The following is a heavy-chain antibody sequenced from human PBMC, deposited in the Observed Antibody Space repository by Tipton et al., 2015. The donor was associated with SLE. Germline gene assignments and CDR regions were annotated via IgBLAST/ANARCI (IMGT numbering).Heavy chain of an antibody. CDR2: IYRSGTA. CDR3: ARDARGSSHFDY. J-gene: IGHJ4*02. CDR1: SYSIYNGFY. Sequence: TLSLTCSVSSYSIYNGFYWGWIRQSPGKGLEWIGSIYRSGTAYYNPSLKSRVTMSVDTSKNQFSLKLSSVTAADTAVYYCARDARGSSHFDYWGQGTLVTVSS. D-gene: IGHD2-15*01. V-gene: IGHV4-38-2*02.